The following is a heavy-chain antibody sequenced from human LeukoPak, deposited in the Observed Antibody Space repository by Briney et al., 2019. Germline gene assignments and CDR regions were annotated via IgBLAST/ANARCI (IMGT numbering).Heavy chain of an antibody. CDR3: ASSIAYCGGDCYLDY. V-gene: IGHV1-2*02. Sequence: ASVKVSCKASGYTFTGYYMHWVRQAPGQGLEWMGWINPNSGGTNYAQKFQGRVTMTRDTSISTAYMELSSLRSEDTAVYYCASSIAYCGGDCYLDYWGQGTLVTVSS. J-gene: IGHJ4*02. CDR1: GYTFTGYY. CDR2: INPNSGGT. D-gene: IGHD2-21*02.